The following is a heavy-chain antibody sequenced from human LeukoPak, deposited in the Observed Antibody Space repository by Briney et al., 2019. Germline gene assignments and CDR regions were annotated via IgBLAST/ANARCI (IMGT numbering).Heavy chain of an antibody. V-gene: IGHV1-46*01. CDR3: ARDYPVDTAMVEDY. J-gene: IGHJ4*02. CDR1: GYTFTSYY. CDR2: INPSGGGT. D-gene: IGHD5-18*01. Sequence: ASVTVSCTAPGYTFTSYYMHWVRQAPGQGLEWMGIINPSGGGTSYAQKFQGRVTMTRDTSTSTVYMELSSLRSEDTAVYYCARDYPVDTAMVEDYWGQGTLVTVSS.